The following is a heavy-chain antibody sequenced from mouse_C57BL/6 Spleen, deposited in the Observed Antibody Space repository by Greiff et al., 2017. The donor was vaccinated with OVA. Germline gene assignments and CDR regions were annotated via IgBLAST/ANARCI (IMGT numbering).Heavy chain of an antibody. J-gene: IGHJ2*01. CDR1: GYTFTSYW. CDR3: ARGGLGYYFDY. CDR2: IDPSDSET. Sequence: VKLQQPGAELVRPGSSVKLSCKASGYTFTSYWMHWVKQRPIQGLEWIGNIDPSDSETHYNQKFKDKATLTVDKSSSTAYMQLSSLTSEDSAVYYCARGGLGYYFDYWGQGTTLTVSS. D-gene: IGHD3-3*01. V-gene: IGHV1-52*01.